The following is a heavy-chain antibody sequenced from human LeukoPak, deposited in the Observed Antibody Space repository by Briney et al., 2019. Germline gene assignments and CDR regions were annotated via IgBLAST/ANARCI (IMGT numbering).Heavy chain of an antibody. J-gene: IGHJ3*02. Sequence: GGSLRLSCAASGFTFSSYGMHWVRQAPGKGLERVAVISYDGSNKYYADSVKGRFTISRDNSKNTLYLQMNSLRAEDTAVYYCAKDGNYYDSSGPIGGAFDIWGQGTMVTVSS. D-gene: IGHD3-22*01. V-gene: IGHV3-30*18. CDR1: GFTFSSYG. CDR3: AKDGNYYDSSGPIGGAFDI. CDR2: ISYDGSNK.